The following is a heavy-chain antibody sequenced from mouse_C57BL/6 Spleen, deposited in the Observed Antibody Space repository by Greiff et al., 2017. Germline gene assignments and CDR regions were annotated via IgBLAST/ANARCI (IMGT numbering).Heavy chain of an antibody. Sequence: EVKLVESGGGLVQPGGSLKLSCAASGFTFSDYYMYWVRQTPEKRLEWVAYISNGGGSTYYPDTVKGRLTISRDNAKNTLNLQMSRLKSEDTAMYYCAIRSNYSYFDYWGKGTTLTVSS. CDR2: ISNGGGST. CDR1: GFTFSDYY. D-gene: IGHD2-5*01. J-gene: IGHJ2*01. V-gene: IGHV5-12*01. CDR3: AIRSNYSYFDY.